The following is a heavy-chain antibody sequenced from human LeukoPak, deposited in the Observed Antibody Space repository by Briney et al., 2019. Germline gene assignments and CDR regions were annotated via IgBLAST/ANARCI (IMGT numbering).Heavy chain of an antibody. CDR3: AITPPGYYHVY. V-gene: IGHV3-23*01. D-gene: IGHD3-22*01. Sequence: GGSLRLSCAASGFTFSSYSMNWVRQAPGKGLEWVSAISGSGGSTYYADSVKGRFTISRDNSKNTLYLQMNSLRAEDTAVYHCAITPPGYYHVYWGQGTLVTVSS. CDR2: ISGSGGST. J-gene: IGHJ4*02. CDR1: GFTFSSYS.